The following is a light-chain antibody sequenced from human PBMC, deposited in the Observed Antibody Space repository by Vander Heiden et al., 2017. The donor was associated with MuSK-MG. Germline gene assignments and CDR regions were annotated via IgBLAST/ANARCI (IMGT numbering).Light chain of an antibody. CDR3: QQDNTYPWT. CDR2: DAS. Sequence: DIQMTQSPSTLSASVGDRVTITCRASQSISSWLAWYQQKPGKAPKLLIYDASSLESGVPLRFSGSGSGTEFTLTISSLQPDDFATYNCQQDNTYPWTFGQGTKVXIK. J-gene: IGKJ1*01. CDR1: QSISSW. V-gene: IGKV1-5*01.